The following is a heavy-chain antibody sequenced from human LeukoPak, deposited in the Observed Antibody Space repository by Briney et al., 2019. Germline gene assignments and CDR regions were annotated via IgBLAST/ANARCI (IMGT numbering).Heavy chain of an antibody. Sequence: SETLSFTCTVSGGSVSSGSYYWSWIRQPPGKGLEWIGYIYYSGSTNYNPSLKSRVTISVDTSKNQFSLKLSSVTAADTAVYYCASTVVPAATLDPWGQGTLVTVSS. J-gene: IGHJ5*02. V-gene: IGHV4-61*01. CDR2: IYYSGST. D-gene: IGHD2-2*01. CDR3: ASTVVPAATLDP. CDR1: GGSVSSGSYY.